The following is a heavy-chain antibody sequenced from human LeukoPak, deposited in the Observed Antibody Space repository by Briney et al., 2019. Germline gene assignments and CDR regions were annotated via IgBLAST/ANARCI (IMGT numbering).Heavy chain of an antibody. CDR3: AREKDSSSFRY. V-gene: IGHV1-69*04. Sequence: SVKVSCKASGGTFGSYAISWVRQAPGQGLEWMGRIIPILGIANYAQKFQGRVTITADKSTSTAYMELSSLRSEDTAVYYCAREKDSSSFRYWGQGTLVTVSS. J-gene: IGHJ4*02. D-gene: IGHD6-13*01. CDR1: GGTFGSYA. CDR2: IIPILGIA.